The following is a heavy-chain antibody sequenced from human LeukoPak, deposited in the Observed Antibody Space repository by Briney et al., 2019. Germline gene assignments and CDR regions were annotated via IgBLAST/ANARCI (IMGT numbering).Heavy chain of an antibody. V-gene: IGHV3-11*01. CDR3: ARDSSLQLHSWDY. J-gene: IGHJ4*02. CDR2: ISSSGSTI. CDR1: GFTFSDYY. D-gene: IGHD1-1*01. Sequence: GGSLRLSCAASGFTFSDYYMSWIRQAPGKGLEWVSYISSSGSTIYYADSVKGRFTISRDNAKNSLYLQMNSLRAEDTAVYYCARDSSLQLHSWDYWGQGTLVTVSS.